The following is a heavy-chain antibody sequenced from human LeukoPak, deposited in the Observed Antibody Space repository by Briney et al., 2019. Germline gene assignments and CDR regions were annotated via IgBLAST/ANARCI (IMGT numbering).Heavy chain of an antibody. Sequence: PGGSLRLSCAASGFTFSDYYMSWIRQAPGKGLEWVAVISYDGSNKYYADSVKGRFTISRDNSKNTLYLQMNSLRAEDTAVYYCAKVGPAAIYDYGMEVWGQGTTVTVSS. CDR2: ISYDGSNK. J-gene: IGHJ6*02. V-gene: IGHV3-30*18. CDR1: GFTFSDYY. D-gene: IGHD2-2*01. CDR3: AKVGPAAIYDYGMEV.